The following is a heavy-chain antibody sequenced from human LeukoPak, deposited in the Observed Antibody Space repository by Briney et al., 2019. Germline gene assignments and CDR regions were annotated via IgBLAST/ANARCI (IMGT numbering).Heavy chain of an antibody. Sequence: SETLSLTCTVSGGSFSNYYWTWIRQTPGKGLEWIGYIYSDGSTNYNPSLKSRVIISLDTSTEQFSLKLSSVTAAHTAVYFCARDDLGSSSGGVCSYYGVDVWGQGTTVTVSS. CDR2: IYSDGST. CDR1: GGSFSNYY. V-gene: IGHV4-59*01. J-gene: IGHJ6*02. CDR3: ARDDLGSSSGGVCSYYGVDV. D-gene: IGHD2-15*01.